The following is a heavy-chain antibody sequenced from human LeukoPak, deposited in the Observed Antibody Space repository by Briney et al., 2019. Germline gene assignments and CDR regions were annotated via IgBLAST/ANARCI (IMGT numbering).Heavy chain of an antibody. CDR3: ARARTAFDAFDI. J-gene: IGHJ3*02. V-gene: IGHV1-8*03. Sequence: ASVKVSCKASGYIFTTYAMNWVRQAPGQGLEWMGWMNPNSGNTGYAQKFQGRVTITRNTSISTAYMELSSLRSEDTAVYYCARARTAFDAFDIWGQGTMVTVSS. D-gene: IGHD1/OR15-1a*01. CDR1: GYIFTTYA. CDR2: MNPNSGNT.